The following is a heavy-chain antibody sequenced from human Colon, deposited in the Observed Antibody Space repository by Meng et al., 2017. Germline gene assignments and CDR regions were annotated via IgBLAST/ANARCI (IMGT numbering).Heavy chain of an antibody. V-gene: IGHV3-30*04. CDR2: ISSDGNTE. J-gene: IGHJ3*01. D-gene: IGHD3-10*01. Sequence: SLSLSCAVSGFTFSNFAIHWVRQAPGKGLEWVAVISSDGNTEFYADSVKGRISISRDNSKNTLYLQISSLRAEDTAVYYCVREDYYGSGRLGAFDVWGQGTMVTVSS. CDR3: VREDYYGSGRLGAFDV. CDR1: GFTFSNFA.